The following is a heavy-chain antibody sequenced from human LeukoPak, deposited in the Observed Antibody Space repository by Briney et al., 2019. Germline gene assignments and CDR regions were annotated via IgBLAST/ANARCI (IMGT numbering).Heavy chain of an antibody. V-gene: IGHV4-59*01. CDR2: IYYSGST. CDR1: GGSISSYY. CDR3: ARGLGGYDADGSPGYCSGGSCPIDY. D-gene: IGHD2-15*01. J-gene: IGHJ4*02. Sequence: SETLSLTCTVSGGSISSYYWSWIRQPPGKGLEWIGYIYYSGSTNYNPSLKSRVTISVDTSKNQFSLKLSSVTAADTAVYYCARGLGGYDADGSPGYCSGGSCPIDYWGQGTLVTVSS.